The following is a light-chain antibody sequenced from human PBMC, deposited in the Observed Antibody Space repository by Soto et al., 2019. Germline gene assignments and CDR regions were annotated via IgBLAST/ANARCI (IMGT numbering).Light chain of an antibody. CDR1: QSVSSY. Sequence: VLIHSAARLSLSHGERATLTCRASQSVSSYLAWYQQKPGQAPRLLIYDASNRATGIPARFSGSGSGTEFTLTISRLEPEDFAVFYCQQYGTSEIIFGQGTRPAIK. V-gene: IGKV3-11*01. CDR2: DAS. CDR3: QQYGTSEII. J-gene: IGKJ5*01.